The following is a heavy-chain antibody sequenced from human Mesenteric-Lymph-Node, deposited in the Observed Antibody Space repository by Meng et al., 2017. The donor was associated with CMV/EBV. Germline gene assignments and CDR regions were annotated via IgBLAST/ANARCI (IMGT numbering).Heavy chain of an antibody. D-gene: IGHD2-2*01. CDR3: AKAKWSSTNCFDY. CDR1: GFTFDDYG. Sequence: GESLKISCAASGFTFDDYGMSWVRQAPGKGLEWVSGINWNGGSTGYADSVKGRFTISRDNAKNSLYLQMNSLRAEDTALYYCAKAKWSSTNCFDYWGQGTLVTVSS. CDR2: INWNGGST. J-gene: IGHJ4*02. V-gene: IGHV3-20*04.